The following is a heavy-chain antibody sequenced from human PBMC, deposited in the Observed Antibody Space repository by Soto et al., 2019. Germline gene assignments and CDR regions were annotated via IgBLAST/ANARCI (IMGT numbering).Heavy chain of an antibody. V-gene: IGHV3-23*01. J-gene: IGHJ4*02. Sequence: EVQLLASGGGLVQPGESLRLSCAASGFSVNTYAMSWVRQAPGKGLEWVSTTGISGRTTYYADSVKGRFTVSRDDSQNTLDLQMSSLRAEDTAVYYCATVHNTSRSFNYWGQRTLVTVSS. CDR2: TGISGRTT. CDR1: GFSVNTYA. CDR3: ATVHNTSRSFNY. D-gene: IGHD1-20*01.